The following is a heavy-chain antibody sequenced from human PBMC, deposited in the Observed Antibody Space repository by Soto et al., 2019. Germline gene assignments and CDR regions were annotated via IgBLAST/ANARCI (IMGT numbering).Heavy chain of an antibody. CDR1: GGSVSSGSYY. Sequence: QVQLQESGPGLVKPSETLPLTCTVSGGSVSSGSYYWSWIRQPPGKGLEWIGYIYYSGSTNYNPSLKSRVTISVDTSKNQFSLKLSSVTAADTAVYYCAREVHCTNGVCYSAFDIWGQGTMVTVSS. J-gene: IGHJ3*02. CDR2: IYYSGST. D-gene: IGHD2-8*01. V-gene: IGHV4-61*01. CDR3: AREVHCTNGVCYSAFDI.